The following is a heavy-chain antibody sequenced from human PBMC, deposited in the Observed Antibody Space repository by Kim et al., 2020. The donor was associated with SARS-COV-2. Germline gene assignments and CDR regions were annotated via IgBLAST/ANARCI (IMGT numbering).Heavy chain of an antibody. J-gene: IGHJ4*02. CDR1: GYTFTSYD. Sequence: ASVKVFCKASGYTFTSYDINWVRQAAGQGLEWVGWMNPNSGNTGYAQKFQGRVTMTRNTSISTAYMELSSLISEDTAVYYCASTPAFDSSDYQGYYFDYWGQGTLVTVSS. CDR2: MNPNSGNT. D-gene: IGHD3-22*01. CDR3: ASTPAFDSSDYQGYYFDY. V-gene: IGHV1-8*01.